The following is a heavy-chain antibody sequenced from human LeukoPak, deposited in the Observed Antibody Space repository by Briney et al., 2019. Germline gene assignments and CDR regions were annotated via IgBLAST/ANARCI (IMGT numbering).Heavy chain of an antibody. D-gene: IGHD3-10*01. Sequence: GASVRVSCKASGYTFTSYDINWVRQATGQGLEWMGWMNPNSGNTGYAQKFQGRVTITRNTSISTAYMELSSLRSEDTAVYYCARAMVRGVIISFPDAFDIWGQGTMVTVSS. J-gene: IGHJ3*02. V-gene: IGHV1-8*03. CDR2: MNPNSGNT. CDR3: ARAMVRGVIISFPDAFDI. CDR1: GYTFTSYD.